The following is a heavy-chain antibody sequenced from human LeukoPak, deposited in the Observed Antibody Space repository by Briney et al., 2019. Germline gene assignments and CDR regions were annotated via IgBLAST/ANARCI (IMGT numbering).Heavy chain of an antibody. CDR3: ARSFDYYSSGYYPYYFDY. CDR2: IYYSGNT. J-gene: IGHJ4*02. Sequence: PSETLSLTCTVSGGSISRYYWSWIRQPPGKGLEGIGYIYYSGNTNYNPSLKSRVTISVDKSKNQFSLKLNSVTAADTAVYYCARSFDYYSSGYYPYYFDYWGQGTLVTVSS. D-gene: IGHD3-22*01. CDR1: GGSISRYY. V-gene: IGHV4-59*12.